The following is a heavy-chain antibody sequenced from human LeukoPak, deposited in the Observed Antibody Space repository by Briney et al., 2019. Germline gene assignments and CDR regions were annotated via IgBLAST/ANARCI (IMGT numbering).Heavy chain of an antibody. CDR2: ISSSSTYI. D-gene: IGHD3-16*02. Sequence: GGSLRLSCAASGLSFSQYAMNWVRQARGKGLGWVSAISSSSTYIQYAESVKGRFTISRDDAKNSLYLQLDSLRVEDTAVYYCVRVGVRAWFDSWGQGTLVTVSS. CDR1: GLSFSQYA. J-gene: IGHJ5*01. CDR3: VRVGVRAWFDS. V-gene: IGHV3-21*01.